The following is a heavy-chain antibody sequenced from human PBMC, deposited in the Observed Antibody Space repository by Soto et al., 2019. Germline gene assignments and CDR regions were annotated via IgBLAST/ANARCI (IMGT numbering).Heavy chain of an antibody. D-gene: IGHD6-19*01. CDR2: IYYSGST. V-gene: IGHV4-59*08. J-gene: IGHJ4*02. CDR3: ASVLSGWYWLDY. CDR1: GGSISSYY. Sequence: SETLSLTCTVSGGSISSYYWSWIPQPPGKGLEWIGYIYYSGSTSYNPSLKSRVTISVDTSRNQFSLTLRSVTAADMAVYYCASVLSGWYWLDYWGQGTLVTVSS.